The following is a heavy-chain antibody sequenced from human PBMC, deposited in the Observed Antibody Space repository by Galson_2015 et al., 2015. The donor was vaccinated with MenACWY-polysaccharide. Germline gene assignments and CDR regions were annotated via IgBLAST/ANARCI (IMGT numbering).Heavy chain of an antibody. CDR1: GFTFSSYA. CDR3: ARSYCSRTTCYGMDV. J-gene: IGHJ6*02. V-gene: IGHV3-30-3*01. CDR2: ISYDATNK. D-gene: IGHD2-2*01. Sequence: SLRLSCAASGFTFSSYAIHWVRQAPGKGLDWVAVISYDATNKYYGDSVEGRFTISRDNSKNTLYLQMNSLRGEDTAVYYCARSYCSRTTCYGMDVWGQWTTVTVSS.